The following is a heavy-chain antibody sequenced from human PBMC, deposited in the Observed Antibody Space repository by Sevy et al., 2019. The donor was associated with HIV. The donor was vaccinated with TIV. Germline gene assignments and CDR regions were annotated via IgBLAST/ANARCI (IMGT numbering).Heavy chain of an antibody. J-gene: IGHJ6*02. Sequence: KQSQTLSLTCAISGDSVSSNSAAWNWIRQSPSRGLEWLGRTYYRSKWYNDYAVSVKSRLTISPDTAKNQFSLQLNSVTPEDTAVYYCARGDYFGSGISNYYYYGMDVWGQGTTVTVSS. CDR3: ARGDYFGSGISNYYYYGMDV. V-gene: IGHV6-1*01. CDR2: TYYRSKWYN. CDR1: GDSVSSNSAA. D-gene: IGHD3-10*01.